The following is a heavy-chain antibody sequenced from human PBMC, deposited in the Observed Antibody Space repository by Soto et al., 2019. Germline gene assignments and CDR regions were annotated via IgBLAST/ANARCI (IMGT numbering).Heavy chain of an antibody. J-gene: IGHJ6*02. CDR1: GFTFSSYG. D-gene: IGHD2-2*01. CDR2: IWYDGSNK. CDR3: ARRNQLLEFDYYYGMDV. Sequence: QVQLVESGGGVVQPGRSLRLSCAASGFTFSSYGMHWVRQAPGKGLEWVAVIWYDGSNKYYADSVKGRFTISRDNSKNTLYLQMNSLRAEDTAVYYCARRNQLLEFDYYYGMDVWGQGTTVTVSS. V-gene: IGHV3-33*01.